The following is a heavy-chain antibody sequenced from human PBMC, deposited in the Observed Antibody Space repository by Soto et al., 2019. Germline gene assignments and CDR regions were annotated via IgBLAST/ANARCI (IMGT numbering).Heavy chain of an antibody. CDR3: AYTYCSDTSCLIPSSSWYYFDY. Sequence: PGGSLRLSCAASGLYFSYYVMSWVRQAPGKGLEWVSAISGSGGSTYYADSVEGRFTISRDNSKSTLYLQMNSLRVEDTAVYYCAYTYCSDTSCLIPSSSWYYFDYWGQGTLVTVSS. J-gene: IGHJ4*02. V-gene: IGHV3-23*01. CDR1: GLYFSYYV. CDR2: ISGSGGST. D-gene: IGHD2-15*01.